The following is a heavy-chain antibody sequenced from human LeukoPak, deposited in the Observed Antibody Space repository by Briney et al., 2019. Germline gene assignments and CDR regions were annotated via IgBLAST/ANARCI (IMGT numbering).Heavy chain of an antibody. Sequence: ASVNVSCKASGYTFTSYGISWVRQAPGQGLEWMGWISAYNGNTNYAQKLQGRVTMTTDTSTSTAYMELRSLRSDDTAVYYCARDTVYYDSSGYYLNYYYGMDVWGQGTTVTVSS. D-gene: IGHD3-22*01. J-gene: IGHJ6*02. CDR1: GYTFTSYG. CDR2: ISAYNGNT. CDR3: ARDTVYYDSSGYYLNYYYGMDV. V-gene: IGHV1-18*01.